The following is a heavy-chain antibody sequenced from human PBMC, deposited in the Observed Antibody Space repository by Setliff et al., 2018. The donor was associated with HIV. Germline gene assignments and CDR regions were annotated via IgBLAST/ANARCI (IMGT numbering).Heavy chain of an antibody. J-gene: IGHJ4*02. CDR2: IFYSGSA. CDR3: ARLKLSGVIDY. CDR1: GDSVNSYNYY. Sequence: SETLCLTCKVSGDSVNSYNYYWSWIRQHPGKGLEYIGGIFYSGSAYYNPSLKSRVTISVDTSKNQLSLKLSSVTAADTAVYYCARLKLSGVIDYWGQGTLVTVSS. V-gene: IGHV4-39*01. D-gene: IGHD2-8*01.